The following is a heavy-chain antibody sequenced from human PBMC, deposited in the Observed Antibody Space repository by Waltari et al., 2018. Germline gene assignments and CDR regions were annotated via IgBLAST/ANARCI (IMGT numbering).Heavy chain of an antibody. V-gene: IGHV1-2*02. Sequence: QVQLVQSGAEVKKPGASVKVSCQASGYTFTGYYLLWVRQAPGQGLEWMGWINPNSGGTNYAQKFQGRVTMTRDTSISTAYMELSRLRSDDTAVYYCASSVGGVYETGFDYWGQGTLVTVSS. J-gene: IGHJ4*02. CDR3: ASSVGGVYETGFDY. CDR1: GYTFTGYY. CDR2: INPNSGGT. D-gene: IGHD6-13*01.